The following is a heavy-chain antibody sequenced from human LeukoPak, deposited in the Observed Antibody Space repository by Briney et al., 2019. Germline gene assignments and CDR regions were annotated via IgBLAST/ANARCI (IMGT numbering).Heavy chain of an antibody. CDR2: IIYSGGAT. Sequence: GGSLRLSCAASGFTFSRSAMTWVRQGPGTGLEFVASIIYSGGATYYADSVKGRFTISRDNSKNTLYLQMNSLRAEDMALYYCAKDGLYYDGSEHVYYFDSWGQGTLVTVPS. J-gene: IGHJ4*02. CDR1: GFTFSRSA. CDR3: AKDGLYYDGSEHVYYFDS. V-gene: IGHV3-23*01. D-gene: IGHD3-22*01.